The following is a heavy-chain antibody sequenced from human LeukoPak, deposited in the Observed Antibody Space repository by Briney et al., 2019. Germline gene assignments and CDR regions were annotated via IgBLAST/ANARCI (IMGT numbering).Heavy chain of an antibody. Sequence: SETLSLTCTVSGGSISTYYWSWIRQPAGTGLEWIGRMYASGSSNYNPSLKSRVTMSVDTSKSQISLKLSSVTAADTAVYYCARGIGSGKDYFDIWGQGTLVTVSS. V-gene: IGHV4-4*07. J-gene: IGHJ4*02. D-gene: IGHD3-10*01. CDR1: GGSISTYY. CDR2: MYASGSS. CDR3: ARGIGSGKDYFDI.